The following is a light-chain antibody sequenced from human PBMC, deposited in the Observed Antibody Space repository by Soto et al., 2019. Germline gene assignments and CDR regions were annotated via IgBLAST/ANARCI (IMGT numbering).Light chain of an antibody. CDR3: SSYTSSSPRLDV. V-gene: IGLV2-14*01. J-gene: IGLJ1*01. Sequence: QSVLTQPASVSGAPGQSITISCTGTSSDVGGYNYVSWYQQHPGKAPKLMIYDVSNRPSGVSNRFSGSKSGNTASLPISGLQAEDEADYYCSSYTSSSPRLDVFGTGTKVTVL. CDR2: DVS. CDR1: SSDVGGYNY.